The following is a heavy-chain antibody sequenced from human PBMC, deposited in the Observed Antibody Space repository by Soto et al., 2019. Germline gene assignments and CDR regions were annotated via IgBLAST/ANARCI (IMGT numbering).Heavy chain of an antibody. CDR2: IIPMFGTA. J-gene: IGHJ5*02. Sequence: ASVKVSCKASGGTFSTYTISWVRQAPGQGLEWMGGIIPMFGTARYPQKFQGGVTITADESTSTAYMEVSSLRSEDTAFYYCARAGYCSGGSCSSDWFDPWGQGTLVTVS. V-gene: IGHV1-69*13. D-gene: IGHD2-15*01. CDR3: ARAGYCSGGSCSSDWFDP. CDR1: GGTFSTYT.